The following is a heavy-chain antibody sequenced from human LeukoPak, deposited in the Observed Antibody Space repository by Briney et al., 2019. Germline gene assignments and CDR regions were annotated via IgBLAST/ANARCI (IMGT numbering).Heavy chain of an antibody. V-gene: IGHV4-59*08. CDR3: ARLAYYYDSSGYYGGGFNY. CDR2: IYYSGST. J-gene: IGHJ4*02. D-gene: IGHD3-22*01. CDR1: SGSISSYY. Sequence: SETLSLTCTVSSGSISSYYWSWIRQPPGKGLEWIGYIYYSGSTNYNPSLKSRVTISVDTSKNQFSLKLSSVTAADTAVYYCARLAYYYDSSGYYGGGFNYWGQGTLVTVSS.